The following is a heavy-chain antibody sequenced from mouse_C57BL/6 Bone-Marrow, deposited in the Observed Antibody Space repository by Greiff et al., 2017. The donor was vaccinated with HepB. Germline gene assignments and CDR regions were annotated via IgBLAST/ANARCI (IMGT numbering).Heavy chain of an antibody. J-gene: IGHJ2*01. V-gene: IGHV1-81*01. D-gene: IGHD1-1*01. CDR3: ALTVVATNFDY. CDR1: GYTFTSYG. Sequence: VKLVESGAELARPGASVKLSCKASGYTFTSYGISWVKQRTGQGLEWIGEIYPRSGNTYYNEKFKGKATLTADKSSSTAYMELRSLTSEDSAVYFCALTVVATNFDYWGQGTTLTVSS. CDR2: IYPRSGNT.